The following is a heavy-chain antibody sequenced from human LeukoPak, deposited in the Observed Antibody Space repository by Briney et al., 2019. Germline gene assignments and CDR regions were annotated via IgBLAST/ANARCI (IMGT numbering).Heavy chain of an antibody. CDR2: MGGSTGNT. CDR1: GFSFSNYA. CDR3: AKHSGTYYYFDY. Sequence: GGSLRLSCAASGFSFSNYALSWVRQAPGKGLEWVSSMGGSTGNTYYADSVKGRFTISRDQSKNTLYLQMSSLRAEDTAVYYCAKHSGTYYYFDYWGQGTLVSVSS. V-gene: IGHV3-23*01. J-gene: IGHJ4*02. D-gene: IGHD1-26*01.